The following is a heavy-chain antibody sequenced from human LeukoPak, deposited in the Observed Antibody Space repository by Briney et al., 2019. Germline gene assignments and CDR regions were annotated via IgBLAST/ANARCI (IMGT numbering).Heavy chain of an antibody. CDR2: ISSSGSTI. CDR3: ATHQGGYCSGGSCPQGSDAFDI. V-gene: IGHV3-48*03. CDR1: GFTFSSYE. Sequence: GGSLRLSCAASGFTFSSYEMNWVRQAPGKGLEWVSYISSSGSTIYYADSVKGRFTISRDNAKNSLYLQMNSLRAEDTAVYYCATHQGGYCSGGSCPQGSDAFDIWGQGTMVTVSS. D-gene: IGHD2-15*01. J-gene: IGHJ3*02.